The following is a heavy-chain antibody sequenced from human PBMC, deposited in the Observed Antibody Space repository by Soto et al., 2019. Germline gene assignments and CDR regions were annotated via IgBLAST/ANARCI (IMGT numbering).Heavy chain of an antibody. D-gene: IGHD4-17*01. CDR1: GYIFSDYG. V-gene: IGHV1-18*04. CDR3: AKRTSGTTWGESDY. Sequence: QVQVMQSGAEVKKPGDSVKVSCKTSGYIFSDYGINWVRQAPGQGLGWMGWISGYSGNANLAQKFQGRVTMTTDKPTRTAYMELRRLRSDDTAVYYWAKRTSGTTWGESDYWGQGTLVTVSS. J-gene: IGHJ4*02. CDR2: ISGYSGNA.